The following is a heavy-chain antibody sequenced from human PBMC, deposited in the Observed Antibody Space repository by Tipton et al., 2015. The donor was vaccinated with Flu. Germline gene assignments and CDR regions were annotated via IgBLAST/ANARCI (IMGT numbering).Heavy chain of an antibody. V-gene: IGHV3-53*01. Sequence: VQLVQSGGGVVQPGRSLRLSCAASGFTFSSYAMHWVRQAPGKGLEWVSVIYSDGNTYYVDSVKGRFTVSRDNSKNILSLQMNSLRAEDTAVYYCVRGQGANPWGQGTLVTVSS. CDR3: VRGQGANP. CDR1: GFTFSSYA. J-gene: IGHJ5*02. CDR2: IYSDGNT.